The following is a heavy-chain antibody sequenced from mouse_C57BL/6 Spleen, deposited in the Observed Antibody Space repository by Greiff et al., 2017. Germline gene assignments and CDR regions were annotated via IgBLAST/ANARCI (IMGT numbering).Heavy chain of an antibody. D-gene: IGHD2-4*01. Sequence: EVQRVESGGDLVKPGGSLKLSCAASGFTFSSYGMSWVRQTPDKRLEWVATISSGGSYTYYPDSVKGRFTISRDNAKNTLYLQMSSLKSEDTAMYYCARHGDDYDVRGYYFDYWGQGTTLTVSS. J-gene: IGHJ2*01. CDR3: ARHGDDYDVRGYYFDY. CDR1: GFTFSSYG. V-gene: IGHV5-6*01. CDR2: ISSGGSYT.